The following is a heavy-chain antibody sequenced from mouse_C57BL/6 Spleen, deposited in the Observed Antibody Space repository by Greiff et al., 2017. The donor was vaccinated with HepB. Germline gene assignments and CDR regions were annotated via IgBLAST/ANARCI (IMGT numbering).Heavy chain of an antibody. CDR1: GFTFSDYY. J-gene: IGHJ4*01. CDR2: ISNGGGST. Sequence: EVMLVESGGGLVQPGGSLKLSCAASGFTFSDYYMYWVRQTPEKRLEWVAYISNGGGSTYYPDTVKGRFTISRDNAKNTLYLQMSRLKSEDTAMYYCARQGGLRRGAMDYWGQGTSVTVSS. CDR3: ARQGGLRRGAMDY. D-gene: IGHD2-4*01. V-gene: IGHV5-12*01.